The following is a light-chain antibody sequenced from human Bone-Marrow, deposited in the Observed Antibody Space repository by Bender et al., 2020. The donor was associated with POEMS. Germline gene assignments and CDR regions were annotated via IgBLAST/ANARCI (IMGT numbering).Light chain of an antibody. J-gene: IGLJ2*01. V-gene: IGLV1-44*01. CDR1: GSNIGGYP. CDR3: QSYDSSLSVNVV. CDR2: TNN. Sequence: QSVLTQPPSVSGTPGQRVTISCSGRGSNIGGYPVNWYQQLPGTAPRLLIYTNNERPSGVPDRFSGSKSGTSASLVITGLQAEDEADYYCQSYDSSLSVNVVFGGGTKLTVL.